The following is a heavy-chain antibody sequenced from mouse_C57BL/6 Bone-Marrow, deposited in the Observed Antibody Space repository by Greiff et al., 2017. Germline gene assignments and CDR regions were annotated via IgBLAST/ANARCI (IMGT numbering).Heavy chain of an antibody. CDR3: TTGFAY. J-gene: IGHJ3*01. CDR1: GFTFSNYW. CDR2: IRLKSNNYAT. Sequence: EVKLVESGGGLVQPGGSMKLSCVASGFTFSNYWMNWVRQSPETGLEWVAEIRLKSNNYATHYAESVKGRFTISRDDSKSSVYLQMNNLRAEDTGIYYCTTGFAYWGQGTLVTVSA. V-gene: IGHV6-6*02.